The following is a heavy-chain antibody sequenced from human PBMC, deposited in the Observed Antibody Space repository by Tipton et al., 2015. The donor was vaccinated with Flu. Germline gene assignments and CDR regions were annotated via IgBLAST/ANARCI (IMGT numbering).Heavy chain of an antibody. D-gene: IGHD6-19*01. CDR1: GASISSRSYY. Sequence: PSLTCTVSGASISSRSYYWGWIRQPPGKGLEWIGCIHSSGSTYYNPSLKSRVTISLDTSKNQFSLKLSSVTAADTAVYYCAREKDSSGSEYFQHWGQGTLVTVSS. CDR3: AREKDSSGSEYFQH. CDR2: IHSSGST. J-gene: IGHJ1*01. V-gene: IGHV4-39*07.